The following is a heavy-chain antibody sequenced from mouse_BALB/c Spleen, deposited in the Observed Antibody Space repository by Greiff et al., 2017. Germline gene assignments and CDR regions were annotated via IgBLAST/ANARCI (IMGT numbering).Heavy chain of an antibody. V-gene: IGHV2-2*02. CDR1: GFSLTSYG. CDR3: ARSYDGYSVDFDV. Sequence: QVQLKESGPGLVQPSQSLSITCTVSGFSLTSYGVHWVRQSPGKGLEWLGAIWSGGSTDYNAAFISRLSISKDNSKSQVFFKMNSLQANDTAIYYCARSYDGYSVDFDVWGAGTTVTVSS. CDR2: IWSGGST. J-gene: IGHJ1*01. D-gene: IGHD2-3*01.